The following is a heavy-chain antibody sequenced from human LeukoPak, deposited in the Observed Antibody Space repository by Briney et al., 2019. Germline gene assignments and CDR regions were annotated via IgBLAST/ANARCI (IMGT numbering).Heavy chain of an antibody. CDR2: ISSSGSTI. V-gene: IGHV3-48*03. CDR1: GFTFSSYE. J-gene: IGHJ3*02. CDR3: ARINSLYYYDSSGYSHFDHDAFDI. Sequence: PGGSLRLSCAASGFTFSSYEMNWVRQAPGKGLEWVSYISSSGSTIYYADSVKGRFTISRDNAKNSLYLQMNSLRAEGTAVYYCARINSLYYYDSSGYSHFDHDAFDIWGQGTMVTVSS. D-gene: IGHD3-22*01.